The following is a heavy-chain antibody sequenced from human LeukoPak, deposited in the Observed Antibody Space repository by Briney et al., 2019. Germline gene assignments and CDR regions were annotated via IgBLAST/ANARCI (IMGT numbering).Heavy chain of an antibody. CDR2: IKQDGSEK. CDR3: ARESQYCSGGSCYSGAFDI. D-gene: IGHD2-15*01. Sequence: GGSLRLSCAAPGLTFSSYWMSWVRQAPGKGLEWVANIKQDGSEKYYVDSVKGRFTISRDNAKNSLYLQMNSLRAEDTAVYYCARESQYCSGGSCYSGAFDIWGQGTMVTVSS. V-gene: IGHV3-7*01. J-gene: IGHJ3*02. CDR1: GLTFSSYW.